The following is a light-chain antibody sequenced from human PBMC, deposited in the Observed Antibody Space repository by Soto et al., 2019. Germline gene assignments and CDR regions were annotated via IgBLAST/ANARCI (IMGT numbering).Light chain of an antibody. V-gene: IGLV2-14*03. CDR3: ISYSSSDTLV. Sequence: QSVLTQPASVSGSPGQSITISCTGTSSDVGGHNFVSWYQQHPGRAPKLMIYDVRNRPSGVSNRFSGSKSANTASLVISGLQAEDEADYYCISYSSSDTLVFGGGTKVTVL. CDR2: DVR. J-gene: IGLJ2*01. CDR1: SSDVGGHNF.